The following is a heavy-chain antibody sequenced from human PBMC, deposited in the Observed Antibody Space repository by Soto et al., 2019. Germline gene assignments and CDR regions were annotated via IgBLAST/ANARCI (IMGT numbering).Heavy chain of an antibody. V-gene: IGHV1-8*02. CDR1: GNAVPNYA. J-gene: IGHJ4*02. D-gene: IGHD1-26*01. Sequence: ASVKVSCKASGNAVPNYAIHWVRQAPGQGLEWMGWMNPNSGNTGYAQKFQGRVTMTRNTSISTAYMELSSLKSEDTAVYYCARGRVIVGATWGYWGQGTLVTVSS. CDR3: ARGRVIVGATWGY. CDR2: MNPNSGNT.